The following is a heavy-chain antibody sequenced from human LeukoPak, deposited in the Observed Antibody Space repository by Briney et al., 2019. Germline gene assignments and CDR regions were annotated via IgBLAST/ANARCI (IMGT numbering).Heavy chain of an antibody. CDR1: GFTFSSYW. CDR2: INSDGSSI. Sequence: QPGGSLRLSCAASGFTFSSYWRHWVRQAPGKGLVWVSDINSDGSSIRYADSVKGRFTISRNNAKNTLYLQMNSPRAEDTAVYYCARVPVVVEDFDYWGQGTLVTVSS. V-gene: IGHV3-74*01. CDR3: ARVPVVVEDFDY. J-gene: IGHJ4*02. D-gene: IGHD3-22*01.